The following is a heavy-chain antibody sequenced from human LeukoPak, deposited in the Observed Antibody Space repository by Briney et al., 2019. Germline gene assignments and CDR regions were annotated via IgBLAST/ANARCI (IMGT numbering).Heavy chain of an antibody. Sequence: GASVKVSCKASGYTFTTYGISWVRQAPGQGLEWMGWINTYNGNTNYAQKLQGRVTMTTDTSTSTAYMELRSLRSDDTAVYYCARDLGSGPNWFDPGAREPWSPSPQ. CDR2: INTYNGNT. D-gene: IGHD6-19*01. V-gene: IGHV1-18*01. CDR3: ARDLGSGPNWFDP. J-gene: IGHJ5*02. CDR1: GYTFTTYG.